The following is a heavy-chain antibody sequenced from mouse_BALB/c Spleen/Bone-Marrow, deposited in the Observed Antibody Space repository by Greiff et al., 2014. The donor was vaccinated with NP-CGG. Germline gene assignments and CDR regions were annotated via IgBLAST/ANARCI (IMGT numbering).Heavy chain of an antibody. Sequence: QVQLQQSGAELVRPGASVTLSCKASGYTFTDYEMHWVKQTPVHGLEWIGAIDPETGGTAYNQKFKGKATLTADKSSSTAYMELRSLTSEDSPVYYCTREGYGNSYYFDYWGQGTTLTVSS. CDR3: TREGYGNSYYFDY. CDR2: IDPETGGT. V-gene: IGHV1-15*01. D-gene: IGHD2-1*01. CDR1: GYTFTDYE. J-gene: IGHJ2*01.